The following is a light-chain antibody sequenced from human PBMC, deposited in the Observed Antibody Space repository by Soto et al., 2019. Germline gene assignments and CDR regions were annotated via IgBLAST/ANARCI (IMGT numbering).Light chain of an antibody. Sequence: DIVMTQSPDSLAVSLGERATINCKSSQNVLYSSNNKNYLAWFQQKPGQPPKLLIYWASTRESGVPDRFSGSGSGTDFTLTIGSLQAEDVAVYYCQQYYNTVLTFGGGTKVEIK. CDR3: QQYYNTVLT. CDR2: WAS. V-gene: IGKV4-1*01. J-gene: IGKJ4*01. CDR1: QNVLYSSNNKNY.